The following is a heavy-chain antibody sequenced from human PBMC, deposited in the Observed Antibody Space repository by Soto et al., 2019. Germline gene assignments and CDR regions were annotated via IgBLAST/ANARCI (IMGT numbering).Heavy chain of an antibody. CDR2: IYHSGRT. V-gene: IGHV4-4*02. Sequence: QVQLQESGPGLVKPSGTLSLTCAVSGGSISSSNWWSWVRQPPGKGLEWIGEIYHSGRTNYNPSLNSRGPISVDKSKNQFSLKLSSVPAADTAVYYCARAAMGGSSWPFDYWGQGTLVTVSS. J-gene: IGHJ4*02. CDR3: ARAAMGGSSWPFDY. D-gene: IGHD6-13*01. CDR1: GGSISSSNW.